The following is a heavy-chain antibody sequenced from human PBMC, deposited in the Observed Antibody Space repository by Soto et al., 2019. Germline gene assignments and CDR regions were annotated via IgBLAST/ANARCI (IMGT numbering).Heavy chain of an antibody. CDR3: ARVQYSSGWYWFDP. Sequence: GPTLVNPTQTLTLTCTFSGFSLSTSGMRVSWIRQPPGKALEWLARIDWDDDKFYSTSLKIRLTISKDTSKNQVVLTMTNMDPVDTATYYCARVQYSSGWYWFDPWGQGTLVTVSS. CDR2: IDWDDDK. V-gene: IGHV2-70*04. D-gene: IGHD6-19*01. CDR1: GFSLSTSGMR. J-gene: IGHJ5*02.